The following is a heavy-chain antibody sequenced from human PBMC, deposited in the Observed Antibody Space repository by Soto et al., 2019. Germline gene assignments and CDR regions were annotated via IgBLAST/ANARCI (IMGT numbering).Heavy chain of an antibody. J-gene: IGHJ4*02. CDR3: AKGQSPGGLEYSSWALDY. CDR2: ISGSGGST. V-gene: IGHV3-23*01. CDR1: GFTFSSYA. D-gene: IGHD6-6*01. Sequence: EVQLLESGGGLVQPGGSLRLSCAASGFTFSSYAMSWVRQAPGKGLEWVSAISGSGGSTYYADSVKGRFTISRDNSKNTRYRQMNSLRAEDTAVYYCAKGQSPGGLEYSSWALDYWGQGTLVTVSS.